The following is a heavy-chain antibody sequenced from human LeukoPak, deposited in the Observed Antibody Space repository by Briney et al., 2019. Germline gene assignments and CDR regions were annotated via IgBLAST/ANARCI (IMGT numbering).Heavy chain of an antibody. CDR1: GFTFSSYS. Sequence: GGSLRLSCAASGFTFSSYSMNWVRQAPGKGLEWVSLINDSGRRTYYADSVKGRFTVSRDNSKYTLYLQMNSLRVEDTAVYYCASSTYNYDYALDVWGQGTTVTVSS. D-gene: IGHD5-24*01. CDR3: ASSTYNYDYALDV. J-gene: IGHJ6*02. V-gene: IGHV3-23*01. CDR2: INDSGRRT.